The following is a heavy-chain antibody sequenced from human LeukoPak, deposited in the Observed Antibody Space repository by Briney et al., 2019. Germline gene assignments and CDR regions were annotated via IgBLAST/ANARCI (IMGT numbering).Heavy chain of an antibody. D-gene: IGHD2-15*01. CDR2: IYYSGST. J-gene: IGHJ4*02. CDR3: ARHRAQLGYCSGGSCHFDY. CDR1: GGSITSHY. Sequence: SVTLSLTCTGSGGSITSHYWSWIRQRPGKGLEWIGYIYYSGSTYYNPSLKSRVTISVDTSKNQFSLKLSSVTAADTAVYYCARHRAQLGYCSGGSCHFDYWGQGTLVTVSP. V-gene: IGHV4-59*08.